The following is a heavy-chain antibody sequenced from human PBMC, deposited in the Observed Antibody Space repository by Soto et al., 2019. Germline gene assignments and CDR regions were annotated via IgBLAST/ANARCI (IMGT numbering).Heavy chain of an antibody. V-gene: IGHV4-59*08. CDR3: ARHGAIYSNSWYDFDY. Sequence: QVQLQESGPGLVKPSETLSLTCTVSGGSLSNYYWSWIRQPPGKGLEWVGYMFNGGSANYNPSLKSRVAISVDMSQNQCSLKLTSVTAADTAVYYCARHGAIYSNSWYDFDYWGQGTLVTVSS. J-gene: IGHJ4*02. CDR1: GGSLSNYY. D-gene: IGHD5-18*01. CDR2: MFNGGSA.